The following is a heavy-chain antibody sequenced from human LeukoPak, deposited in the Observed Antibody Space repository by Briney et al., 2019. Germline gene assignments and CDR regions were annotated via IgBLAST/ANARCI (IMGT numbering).Heavy chain of an antibody. D-gene: IGHD3-10*01. CDR2: MNPNSGNT. J-gene: IGHJ6*02. CDR1: GYTFTGYY. CDR3: ARDWFGELLVDLGSHDYYYYGMDV. V-gene: IGHV1-8*02. Sequence: ASVKVSCKASGYTFTGYYMHWVRQATGQGLEWMGWMNPNSGNTGYAQKFQGRVTMTRNTSISTAYMELSSLRSEDTAVYYCARDWFGELLVDLGSHDYYYYGMDVWGQGTTVTVSS.